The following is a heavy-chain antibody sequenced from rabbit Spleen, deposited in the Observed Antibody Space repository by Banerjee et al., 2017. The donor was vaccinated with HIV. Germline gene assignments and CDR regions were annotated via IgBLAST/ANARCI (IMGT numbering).Heavy chain of an antibody. D-gene: IGHD1-1*01. J-gene: IGHJ4*02. CDR3: ARDLPDIIGWNFGF. CDR1: GFSFSSNYY. Sequence: QSLEESGGGLVQPEGSLTLTCTASGFSFSSNYYMCWVRQAPGKGLEWIACIATGSSGFTYYASWAKGRFTISRASSTTVFLQMTSLTAADTATYFCARDLPDIIGWNFGFWGPGTLVTVS. CDR2: IATGSSGFT. V-gene: IGHV1S40*01.